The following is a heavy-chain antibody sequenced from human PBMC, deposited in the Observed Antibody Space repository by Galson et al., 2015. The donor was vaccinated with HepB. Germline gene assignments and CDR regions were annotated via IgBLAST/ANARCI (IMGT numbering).Heavy chain of an antibody. V-gene: IGHV3-23*01. CDR3: AKAEAPFLVQGGYFDY. J-gene: IGHJ4*02. D-gene: IGHD3-10*01. Sequence: SLRLSCAASGFTFSSYAMSWVRQAPGKGLEWISGISGSGETTYYADSVKGRFTISRDNSKNTLYLQMNSLRAEDTAIYYCAKAEAPFLVQGGYFDYWGQGTLVTVSS. CDR1: GFTFSSYA. CDR2: ISGSGETT.